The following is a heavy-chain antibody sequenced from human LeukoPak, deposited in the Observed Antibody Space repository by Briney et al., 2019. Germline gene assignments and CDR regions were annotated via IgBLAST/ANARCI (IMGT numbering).Heavy chain of an antibody. CDR3: ARVPFVVMGVTGNWFDP. D-gene: IGHD2-15*01. J-gene: IGHJ5*02. CDR2: INTNSGTP. Sequence: GASVKVSCTASGYSFTNYALNWVRQAPGQGLEWMGWINTNSGTPTYAQGFTGRFVFSLDTSVNTAYLQISSLKAEDTAVYYCARVPFVVMGVTGNWFDPWGQGTLVTVSS. CDR1: GYSFTNYA. V-gene: IGHV7-4-1*02.